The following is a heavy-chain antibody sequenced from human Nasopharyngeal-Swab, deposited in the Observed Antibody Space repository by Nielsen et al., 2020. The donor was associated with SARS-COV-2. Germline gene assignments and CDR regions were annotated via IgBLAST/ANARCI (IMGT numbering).Heavy chain of an antibody. CDR2: ISSSSSCI. D-gene: IGHD1-26*01. CDR3: ARIAGRGSIYYYYMDV. V-gene: IGHV3-21*01. CDR1: GFTFNNYN. Sequence: GESLKISCAASGFTFNNYNFNWVRQAPGKGLEWVSSISSSSSCIYYADSVKGRFTISRDSAKNSLYLQMNSLRADDTAVYFCARIAGRGSIYYYYMDVWGTGTTVTVSS. J-gene: IGHJ6*03.